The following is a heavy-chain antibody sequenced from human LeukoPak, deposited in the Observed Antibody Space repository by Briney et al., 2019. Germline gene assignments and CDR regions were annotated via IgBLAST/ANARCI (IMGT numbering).Heavy chain of an antibody. V-gene: IGHV4-31*03. J-gene: IGHJ5*02. CDR3: AREHDSSGDWFDP. CDR1: GGSISSGGYY. D-gene: IGHD3-22*01. CDR2: IYYSGST. Sequence: PSQTQSLTCTVSGGSISSGGYYWSWIRQHPGKGLEWIGYIYYSGSTHYNPSLKSRVTISVDTSKNQFSLKLTSVTAADTAVYYCAREHDSSGDWFDPWGQGTLVTVSS.